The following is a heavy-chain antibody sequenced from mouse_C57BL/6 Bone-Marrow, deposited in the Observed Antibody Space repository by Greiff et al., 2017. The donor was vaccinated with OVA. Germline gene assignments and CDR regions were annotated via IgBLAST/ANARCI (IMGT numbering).Heavy chain of an antibody. V-gene: IGHV5-4*01. CDR2: ISDGGSYT. CDR3: ARGDDYPWFAY. CDR1: GFTFSSYA. Sequence: EVQGVESGGGLVKPGGSLKLSCAASGFTFSSYAMSWVRQTPEKRLEWVATISDGGSYTYYPDNVKGRFTISRDNAKNNLYLQMSHLKSEDTAMYYCARGDDYPWFAYWGQGTLVTVSA. D-gene: IGHD2-4*01. J-gene: IGHJ3*01.